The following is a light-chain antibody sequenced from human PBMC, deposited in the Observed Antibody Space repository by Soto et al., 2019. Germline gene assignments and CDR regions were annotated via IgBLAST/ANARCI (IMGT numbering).Light chain of an antibody. J-gene: IGKJ4*01. V-gene: IGKV3-15*01. CDR2: GAS. CDR3: LQRSNWPPLLS. CDR1: QSVSSN. Sequence: IVMTQSPATLSVSPGERATLSCGASQSVSSNLAWYQQKPGQAPRLLIYGASTRATGIPTRFSGRGSGTDFTLTISSLEPEDFAFYYCLQRSNWPPLLSFGGGTKVEIK.